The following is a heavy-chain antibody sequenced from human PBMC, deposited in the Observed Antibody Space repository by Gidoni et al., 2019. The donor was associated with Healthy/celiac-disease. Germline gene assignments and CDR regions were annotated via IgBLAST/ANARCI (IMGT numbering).Heavy chain of an antibody. CDR3: AKDHQVTIFGVVSPLGY. V-gene: IGHV3-30*18. D-gene: IGHD3-3*01. Sequence: QVKLVESGGGVVQLGGSLSLARSALGSPFRTFGCTWVRTSPGMHWVRQAPGKGLEWLAVISYDGSNKYYADSVKGRFTISRDNSKNTLYLQMNSLRAEDTAVYYCAKDHQVTIFGVVSPLGYWGQGTLVTVSS. J-gene: IGHJ4*02. CDR2: ISYDGSNK. CDR1: GSPFRTFG.